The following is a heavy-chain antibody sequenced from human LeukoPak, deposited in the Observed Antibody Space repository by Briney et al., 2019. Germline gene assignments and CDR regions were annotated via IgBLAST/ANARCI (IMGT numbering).Heavy chain of an antibody. D-gene: IGHD3-10*01. CDR2: ISSSGSTI. Sequence: PGGSLRHSCAASGFTFSDYYMSWIRQAPGRGLEWVSYISSSGSTIYYADSVKGRFTISRDNAKNSLYLQMNSLRAEDTAVYYCARDPYTHGSGSDYYFDYWGQGTLVTVSS. CDR1: GFTFSDYY. V-gene: IGHV3-11*04. J-gene: IGHJ4*02. CDR3: ARDPYTHGSGSDYYFDY.